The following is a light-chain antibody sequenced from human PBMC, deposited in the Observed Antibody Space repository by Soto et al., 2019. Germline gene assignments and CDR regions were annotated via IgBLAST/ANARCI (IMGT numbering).Light chain of an antibody. CDR2: EVT. Sequence: QSALTQPASVSGSPGQSITIYCTGTSSDVGGYNYVSWYQQHPGKAPKLLIHEVTNRPSGVSNRFSGSKSGNTASLTISGLQAEDEADYYCSSYRSMSTLVFGTGTKLTVL. CDR3: SSYRSMSTLV. J-gene: IGLJ1*01. V-gene: IGLV2-14*01. CDR1: SSDVGGYNY.